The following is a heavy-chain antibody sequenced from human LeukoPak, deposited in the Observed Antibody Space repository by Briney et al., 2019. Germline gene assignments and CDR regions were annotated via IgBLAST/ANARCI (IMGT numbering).Heavy chain of an antibody. CDR3: ARGKRVVVITPFLDY. CDR2: ISSSGSTI. D-gene: IGHD3-22*01. CDR1: GFTFSSYW. J-gene: IGHJ4*02. Sequence: HTGGSLRLSCAASGFTFSSYWMNWVRQAPGKGLEWVSYISSSGSTIYYADSVKGRFTISRDNAKNSLYLQMNSLRAEDTAVYYCARGKRVVVITPFLDYWGQGTLVTVSS. V-gene: IGHV3-48*04.